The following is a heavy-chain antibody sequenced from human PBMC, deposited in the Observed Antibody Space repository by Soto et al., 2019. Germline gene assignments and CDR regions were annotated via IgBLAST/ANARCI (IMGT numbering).Heavy chain of an antibody. D-gene: IGHD4-17*01. CDR3: ARGPYGVLTYYYYMDV. V-gene: IGHV1-18*01. CDR2: ISAYNGNT. J-gene: IGHJ6*03. Sequence: ASVKVSCKASGYTFTSYGISWVRQAPGQGLEWMGWISAYNGNTNYAQKLQGRVTMTTDKSTSTAYMELRSLGSDDTAVYYCARGPYGVLTYYYYMDVWGKGTTVTVSS. CDR1: GYTFTSYG.